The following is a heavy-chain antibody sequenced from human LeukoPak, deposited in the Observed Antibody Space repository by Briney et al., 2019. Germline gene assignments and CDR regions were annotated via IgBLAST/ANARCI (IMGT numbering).Heavy chain of an antibody. CDR1: GFTFRDYT. J-gene: IGHJ6*02. CDR3: ARARSTDYYYGMDV. Sequence: GGSLRLSCAASGFTFRDYTMNWVRQAPGKGLEWVSAISKSGTYIKYADSVKGRFTISRDNAKNSLYLQMNSLRAEDTAVYYCARARSTDYYYGMDVWGQGTTVTVSS. V-gene: IGHV3-21*04. CDR2: ISKSGTYI.